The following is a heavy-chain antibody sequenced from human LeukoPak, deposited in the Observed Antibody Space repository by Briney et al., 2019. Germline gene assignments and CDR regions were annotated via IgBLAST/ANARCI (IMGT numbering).Heavy chain of an antibody. D-gene: IGHD2-15*01. CDR2: VSWNSGSI. CDR1: GFTFDDYA. CDR3: AKVGRPGYCSGGSCYLFDY. J-gene: IGHJ4*02. V-gene: IGHV3-9*03. Sequence: GGSLRLSCAASGFTFDDYAMHWVRQAPGKGLEWVSGVSWNSGSIGYGDSVKGRFTISRDNAKSSLDLQMSNMRAENMALYYCAKVGRPGYCSGGSCYLFDYWGQGTLVTVSS.